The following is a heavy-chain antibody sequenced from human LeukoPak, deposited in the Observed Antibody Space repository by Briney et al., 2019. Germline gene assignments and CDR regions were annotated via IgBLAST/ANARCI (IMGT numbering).Heavy chain of an antibody. CDR3: ARGPSRYYDFWSGYRHNYYYMDV. J-gene: IGHJ6*03. D-gene: IGHD3-3*01. CDR2: MNPNSGNT. Sequence: ASVKVSCKASGYTFTSYDINWVRQATGQGLEWMGWMNPNSGNTGYAQKFQGRVTITRNTSISTAYMELSSLRSEDTAVYYCARGPSRYYDFWSGYRHNYYYMDVWGKGTTVTVPS. V-gene: IGHV1-8*01. CDR1: GYTFTSYD.